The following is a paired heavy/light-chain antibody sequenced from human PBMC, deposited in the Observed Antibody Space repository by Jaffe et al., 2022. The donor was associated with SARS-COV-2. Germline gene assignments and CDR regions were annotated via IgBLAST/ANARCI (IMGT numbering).Heavy chain of an antibody. J-gene: IGHJ6*02. CDR2: IHPRRSDT. CDR1: GYSFSSNW. V-gene: IGHV5-51*01. D-gene: IGHD2-15*01. CDR3: ARHPGYCSGAGCYHYGMDV. Sequence: EVQLVQSGAEVKKSGESLQISCTGSGYSFSSNWIGWVRQMPGKGLEWIGIIHPRRSDTRYSPSFQGHVNISADKSVNTAYLQWSSLRASDTAMYYCARHPGYCSGAGCYHYGMDVWGQGTTVTVSS.
Light chain of an antibody. CDR3: QSYHNDIAV. Sequence: NFMLTQTHSVSESPGKTVTISCTGSSGSIANNYVQWFQQRPGSAPTTLIYENNQRPSGVPDRFSGSVDSSSNSASLTISGLKTEDEADYYCQSYHNDIAVFGGGTKVTVL. CDR1: SGSIANNY. V-gene: IGLV6-57*02. J-gene: IGLJ3*02. CDR2: ENN.